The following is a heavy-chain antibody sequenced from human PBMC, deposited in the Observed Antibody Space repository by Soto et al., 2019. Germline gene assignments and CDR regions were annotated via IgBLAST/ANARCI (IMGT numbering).Heavy chain of an antibody. J-gene: IGHJ2*01. CDR3: AKGDNDGWYWYFDL. V-gene: IGHV3-23*01. CDR2: LSGSDGTT. CDR1: GFTFSNYA. Sequence: PGGSLRLSCAASGFTFSNYAMSLVRQAPGKGLEWVSALSGSDGTTYYADSVKGRFTISRDNSKNTLYLQMNSLRAEDTAVYYCAKGDNDGWYWYFDLWGSGTLVTVSS. D-gene: IGHD6-19*01.